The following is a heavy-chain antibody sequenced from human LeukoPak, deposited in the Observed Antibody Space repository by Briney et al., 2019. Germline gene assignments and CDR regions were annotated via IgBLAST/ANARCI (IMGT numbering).Heavy chain of an antibody. J-gene: IGHJ4*02. CDR3: ARETEVPGGRSWDF. D-gene: IGHD6-19*01. CDR2: IHPSGTT. V-gene: IGHV4-4*07. Sequence: SETLSLTCTVSGGSISSYYWTWIRQPAGKGLEWIGRIHPSGTTNHNPSLKGPVIMSLDMSNNQFSLKVRSVTAADTAVYYCARETEVPGGRSWDFWGQGTLVTVSS. CDR1: GGSISSYY.